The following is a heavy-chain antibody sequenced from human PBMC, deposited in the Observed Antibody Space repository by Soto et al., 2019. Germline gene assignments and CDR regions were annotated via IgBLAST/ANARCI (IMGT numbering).Heavy chain of an antibody. V-gene: IGHV3-23*01. D-gene: IGHD6-19*01. Sequence: GGSLRLSCAASGFTFGNYAMNWVRQAPGKGLEWISSISDPGTSTYYANSVKGRFSMSRDNSKNTLFLQMNRLRADDTAVYFCAESLVTPSDAFDLWGRGTLVTVSS. CDR1: GFTFGNYA. J-gene: IGHJ3*01. CDR2: ISDPGTST. CDR3: AESLVTPSDAFDL.